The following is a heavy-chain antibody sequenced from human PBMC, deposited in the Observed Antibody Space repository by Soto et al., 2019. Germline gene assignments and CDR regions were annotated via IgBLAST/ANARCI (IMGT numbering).Heavy chain of an antibody. J-gene: IGHJ4*02. CDR2: KNPKSANT. Sequence: QVQLVQSGAEVKKPGASVKVSCKASGYTFTSYDINWVRQATGQGLEWMGWKNPKSANTGDAQKCQGRVTTTRNTSISTAYMELSSLRSEDTAVYYCARERYGLFDYWGQGARVTVSS. V-gene: IGHV1-8*01. CDR3: ARERYGLFDY. CDR1: GYTFTSYD. D-gene: IGHD1-1*01.